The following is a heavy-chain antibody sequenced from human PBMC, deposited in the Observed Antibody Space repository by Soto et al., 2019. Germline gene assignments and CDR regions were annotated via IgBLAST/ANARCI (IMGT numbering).Heavy chain of an antibody. D-gene: IGHD4-17*01. V-gene: IGHV3-23*01. CDR1: GFTFSSYA. CDR2: IRTSVGDT. J-gene: IGHJ4*02. CDR3: AKDPTYDYGYFDS. Sequence: SLRLSCAASGFTFSSYAINWVRRAPGKGLEWVSTIRTSVGDTYYAASVKGRFTISRDNSKSTVYLHLNSLRAEDTAIYYCAKDPTYDYGYFDSWGQGTLVTVSS.